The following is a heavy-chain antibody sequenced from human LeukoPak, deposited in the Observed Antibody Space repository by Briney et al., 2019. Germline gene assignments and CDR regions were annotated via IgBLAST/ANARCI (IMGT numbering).Heavy chain of an antibody. CDR1: GFTFSSYS. CDR3: ARYSAHCSGGSCYNWFDP. V-gene: IGHV3-48*01. J-gene: IGHJ5*02. D-gene: IGHD2-15*01. CDR2: INSSSSTI. Sequence: GGSLRLSCAASGFTFSSYSMNWVRQAPGKGLEWVSYINSSSSTIYYADSVKGRFTISRDNAKNSLYLQMNSLRAEDTAVYYCARYSAHCSGGSCYNWFDPWGQGTLVTVSS.